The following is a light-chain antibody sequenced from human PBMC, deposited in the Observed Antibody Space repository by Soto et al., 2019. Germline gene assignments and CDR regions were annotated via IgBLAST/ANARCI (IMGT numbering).Light chain of an antibody. V-gene: IGKV3-11*01. CDR1: QSVSSY. Sequence: EIVLTQSPATLSLSPGERATLSCRASQSVSSYLAWYQQKPGQAPRVLIYDASNRATGIPARFSGSGSGTDFTLTISSLEPEDFAVYYCQQRSNWHRTFGQGTKVDIK. J-gene: IGKJ1*01. CDR2: DAS. CDR3: QQRSNWHRT.